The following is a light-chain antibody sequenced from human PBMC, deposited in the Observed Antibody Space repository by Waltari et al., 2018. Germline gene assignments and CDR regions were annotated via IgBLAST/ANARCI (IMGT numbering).Light chain of an antibody. Sequence: DIQMSQSPSSLSASVGDSVTITCRASQGISSYLNWYQQKPGKAPKLLIYYANTLATGVPSRFSGGGSGTEFILTISSLQPEDIATYYCQQGNSNPYSFGQGTKVEIK. V-gene: IGKV1-9*01. CDR1: QGISSY. J-gene: IGKJ2*03. CDR2: YAN. CDR3: QQGNSNPYS.